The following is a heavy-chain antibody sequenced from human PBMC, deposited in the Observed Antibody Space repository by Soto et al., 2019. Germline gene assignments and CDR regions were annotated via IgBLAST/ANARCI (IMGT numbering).Heavy chain of an antibody. V-gene: IGHV4-34*01. CDR2: INHSGST. Sequence: PSETLSLTCTVSGGSISSYYWSWIRQPPGKGLEWIGEINHSGSTNYNPSLKSRVTISVDTSKNQFSLKKSSVTAADTAVYYCARGSSGWRTFDYWGQGTLVTVSS. J-gene: IGHJ4*02. CDR3: ARGSSGWRTFDY. CDR1: GGSISSYY. D-gene: IGHD6-19*01.